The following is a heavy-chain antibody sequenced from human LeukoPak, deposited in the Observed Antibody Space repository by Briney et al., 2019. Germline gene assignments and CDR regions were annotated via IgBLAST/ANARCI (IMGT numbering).Heavy chain of an antibody. V-gene: IGHV4-39*01. CDR1: GGSINSNTYY. J-gene: IGHJ4*02. Sequence: PSETLSLTCTVSGGSINSNTYYWGWIRQPPGKGLVWIGTISYSGSTYYNPSLRSRVTISVGTSKNQFSLRLNSVTAADTAVYYCARHRRGSYYDYWGQGTLVTVSS. D-gene: IGHD1-26*01. CDR2: ISYSGST. CDR3: ARHRRGSYYDY.